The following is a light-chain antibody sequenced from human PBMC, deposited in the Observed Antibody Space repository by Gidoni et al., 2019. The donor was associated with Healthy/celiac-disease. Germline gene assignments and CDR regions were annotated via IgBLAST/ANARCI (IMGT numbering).Light chain of an antibody. V-gene: IGKV1-39*01. Sequence: DIQMTQSPSSLSASVGDRVTITCRARQSISSYLNWYQQKPGNAPKLLIYAASSLQSGVPSRFSGSGSGTDFTLTISSLQPEDFATYYCQQSYTTPTFGPGTKVDIK. CDR2: AAS. CDR1: QSISSY. J-gene: IGKJ3*01. CDR3: QQSYTTPT.